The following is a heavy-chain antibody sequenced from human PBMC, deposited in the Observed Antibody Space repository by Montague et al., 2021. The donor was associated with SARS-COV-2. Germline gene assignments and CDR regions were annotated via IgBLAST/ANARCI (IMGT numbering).Heavy chain of an antibody. CDR1: GGSISSYY. Sequence: SETLSLTCTVSGGSISSYYWSWIRQPPGKGLEWMGFIYYSWSTNYNHSLKSRVTISVDMSKNKFSLKLSAVTAADTAVYYCARGGQRSPLERPLDYWGQGTLVTVSS. J-gene: IGHJ4*02. D-gene: IGHD5-24*01. V-gene: IGHV4-59*01. CDR2: IYYSWST. CDR3: ARGGQRSPLERPLDY.